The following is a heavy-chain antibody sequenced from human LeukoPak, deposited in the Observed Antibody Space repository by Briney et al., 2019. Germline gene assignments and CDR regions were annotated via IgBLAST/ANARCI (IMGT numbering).Heavy chain of an antibody. CDR2: IYYSGST. CDR1: GCSISSGGYY. CDR3: ARVVGRIVGATHYYYYYMDV. V-gene: IGHV4-31*03. D-gene: IGHD1-26*01. Sequence: SQTLSLTCTVSGCSISSGGYYWSWLGQPPGKGLEGVGYIYYSGSTYYNPYLKSRVNISVDTSKNQFSLKLSSVTAAETAVYYCARVVGRIVGATHYYYYYMDVWGKGTTVTVSS. J-gene: IGHJ6*03.